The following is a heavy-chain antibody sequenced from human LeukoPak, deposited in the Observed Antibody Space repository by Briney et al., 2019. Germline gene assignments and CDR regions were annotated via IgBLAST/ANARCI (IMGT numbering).Heavy chain of an antibody. D-gene: IGHD4-23*01. J-gene: IGHJ4*02. Sequence: GGSLRLSCAASGFTFSSYWMYWVRQVPGKGLVWVSRMNRDGSITTYADSVKGRFTISRDNAKNKLDLQMNSLRAEDTAVYYCGRGYGGNRLVDYWGQGTLVTVSS. CDR1: GFTFSSYW. CDR3: GRGYGGNRLVDY. CDR2: MNRDGSIT. V-gene: IGHV3-74*01.